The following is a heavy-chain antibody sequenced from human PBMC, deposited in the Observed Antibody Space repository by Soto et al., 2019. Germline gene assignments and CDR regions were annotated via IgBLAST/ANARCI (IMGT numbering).Heavy chain of an antibody. D-gene: IGHD3-10*01. J-gene: IGHJ4*02. V-gene: IGHV4-31*03. CDR1: GGSISSGGYY. Sequence: QVQLQESGPGLVKPSQTLSLTCTVSGGSISSGGYYWSWIRQHPGKGLEWIGYIYYSGRTHYNPSLKSRVTISRDTSKNQFSLKLSSVAAADTAVYYCARGDTMVRGRNYYFDYWGQGTLVTVSS. CDR2: IYYSGRT. CDR3: ARGDTMVRGRNYYFDY.